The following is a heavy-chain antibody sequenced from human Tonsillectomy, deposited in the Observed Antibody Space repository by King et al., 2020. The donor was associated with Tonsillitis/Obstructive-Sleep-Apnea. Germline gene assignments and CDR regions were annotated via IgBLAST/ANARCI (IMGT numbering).Heavy chain of an antibody. CDR3: ARVRYYYDSSGYRWFDP. D-gene: IGHD3-22*01. V-gene: IGHV3-7*04. CDR2: IKQDGSEK. CDR1: GFTFSSYW. Sequence: EVQLVESGGGLVQPGGSLRLSCAASGFTFSSYWMSWVRQAPGNGLEWVANIKQDGSEKKYVDSVKGRFTISSDNAENSLYLQMNSLRAEDTAVYYCARVRYYYDSSGYRWFDPWGQGTLVTVSS. J-gene: IGHJ5*02.